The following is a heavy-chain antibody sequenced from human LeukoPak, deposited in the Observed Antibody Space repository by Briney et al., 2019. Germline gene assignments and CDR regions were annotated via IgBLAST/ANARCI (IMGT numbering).Heavy chain of an antibody. CDR2: IYPGDSDT. V-gene: IGHV5-51*01. J-gene: IGHJ4*02. CDR3: ARRLAYGDLDY. CDR1: GSSFTKYW. D-gene: IGHD4-17*01. Sequence: KAGGSLRLSCKGSGSSFTKYWIGWVRQMPGKGLEWMGIIYPGDSDTRYSPSFQGQVTISAAKSISTAYLQWSSLKASDSAMYYCARRLAYGDLDYWGQGTLVTVSS.